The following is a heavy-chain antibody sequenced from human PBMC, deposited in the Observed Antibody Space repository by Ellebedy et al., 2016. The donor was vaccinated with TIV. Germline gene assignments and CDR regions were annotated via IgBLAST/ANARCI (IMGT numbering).Heavy chain of an antibody. V-gene: IGHV1-46*01. CDR3: ARDRSSWVFDY. CDR1: GYTFTSYY. J-gene: IGHJ4*02. D-gene: IGHD6-13*01. CDR2: INPSGGST. Sequence: AASVKVSCKASGYTFTSYYMHWVRQPPGQGLDWMGIINPSGGSTSYAQKFQGRVTMTRDTSTSTVYMELSSLRSDETAVYYCARDRSSWVFDYWGQGTLVTVSS.